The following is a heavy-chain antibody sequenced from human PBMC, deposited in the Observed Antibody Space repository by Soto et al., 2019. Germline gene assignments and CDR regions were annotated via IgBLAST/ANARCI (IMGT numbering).Heavy chain of an antibody. CDR1: GFTFSSYG. J-gene: IGHJ6*02. CDR3: AKEFRSSSWIYYYYYGMDV. CDR2: ISYDGSNK. D-gene: IGHD6-13*01. Sequence: GGSLRLSCAASGFTFSSYGMHWVRQAPGKGLEWVAVISYDGSNKYYVDSVKGRFTISRDNSKNMLYLQMNSLRAEDTALYYFAKEFRSSSWIYYYYYGMDVWGQGTTVTVSS. V-gene: IGHV3-30*18.